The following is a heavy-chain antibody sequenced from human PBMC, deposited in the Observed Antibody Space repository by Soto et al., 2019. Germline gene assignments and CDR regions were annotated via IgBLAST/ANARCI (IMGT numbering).Heavy chain of an antibody. CDR1: GGSFSGYY. V-gene: IGHV4-59*01. CDR2: IYYSGST. D-gene: IGHD3-16*02. CDR3: ARGNRDYDYVWGSYRPPEYYFDY. J-gene: IGHJ4*02. Sequence: SETLSLTCAVYGGSFSGYYWSWIRQPPGKGLEWIGYIYYSGSTNYNPSLKSRVTISVDTSKNQFSLKLSSVTAADTAVYYCARGNRDYDYVWGSYRPPEYYFDYWGQGTLVTVSS.